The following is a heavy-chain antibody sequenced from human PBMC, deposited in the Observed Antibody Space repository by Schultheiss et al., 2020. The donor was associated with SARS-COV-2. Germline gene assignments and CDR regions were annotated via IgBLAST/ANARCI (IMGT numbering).Heavy chain of an antibody. CDR1: GGSFSGYY. D-gene: IGHD6-19*01. CDR2: AHHTGRT. Sequence: SETLSLTCAVYGGSFSGYYWTWIRQPPGKGLEWIGSAHHTGRTYYNPSLQGRVTIAVDTSTTQFSLKLGSVTAADTAVYFCLAVAASWRNDYWGQGTLVTVSS. J-gene: IGHJ4*02. CDR3: LAVAASWRNDY. V-gene: IGHV4-34*01.